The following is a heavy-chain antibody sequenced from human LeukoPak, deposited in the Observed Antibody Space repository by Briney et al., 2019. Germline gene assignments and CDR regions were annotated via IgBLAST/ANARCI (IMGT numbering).Heavy chain of an antibody. J-gene: IGHJ4*02. D-gene: IGHD5-12*01. CDR1: GFSFSSYA. CDR2: TSAGGSST. CDR3: ARAIEGAYDL. V-gene: IGHV3-23*01. Sequence: GGSLRLSCAASGFSFSSYAMHWVRQAPGKGLEWVSTTSAGGSSTYYADSVKGRFTISRDNSKNSLSLQMNSLRGEDTAVYFCARAIEGAYDLWGQGTLVTVSS.